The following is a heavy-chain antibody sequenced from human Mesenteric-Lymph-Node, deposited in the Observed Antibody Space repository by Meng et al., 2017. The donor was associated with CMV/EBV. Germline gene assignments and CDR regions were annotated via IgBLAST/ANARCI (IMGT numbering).Heavy chain of an antibody. CDR1: GYSISSGYY. CDR3: ARAPWETTVTAG. V-gene: IGHV4-38-2*02. J-gene: IGHJ4*02. Sequence: SETLSLTCTVSGYSISSGYYWGWIRQPPGKGLEWIGSIYHSGSTYYNPSLKSRVTISVDTSKNQFSLKLSSVTAADTAVYYCARAPWETTVTAGWGQGTLVTVSS. CDR2: IYHSGST. D-gene: IGHD4-11*01.